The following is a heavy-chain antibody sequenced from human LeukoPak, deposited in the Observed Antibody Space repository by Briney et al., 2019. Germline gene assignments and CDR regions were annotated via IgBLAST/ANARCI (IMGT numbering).Heavy chain of an antibody. D-gene: IGHD3-22*01. CDR1: GGSISNYY. CDR2: IFYPGGT. CDR3: ALGRYYDI. V-gene: IGHV4-59*01. J-gene: IGHJ4*02. Sequence: PSETLSLTCTVSGGSISNYYWNWIRQPPGKGLEWIGYIFYPGGTNYTPSLKSRVTISVDTSKHQFSLMVTSVTAADTAMYFCALGRYYDIWGQGTLVTVSS.